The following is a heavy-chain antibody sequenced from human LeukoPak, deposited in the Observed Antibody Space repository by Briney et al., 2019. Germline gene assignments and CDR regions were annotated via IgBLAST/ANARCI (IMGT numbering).Heavy chain of an antibody. CDR3: ASQGSYYRFDY. D-gene: IGHD1-26*01. J-gene: IGHJ4*02. V-gene: IGHV4-39*07. Sequence: PSETLSLTCTVSGGSISSSSYYWGWIRQPPGKGLEWIGGIYYSGSTYYNPSLKSRVTISVDTSKNQFSLKLSSVTAADTAVYYCASQGSYYRFDYWGQGTLVTVSS. CDR2: IYYSGST. CDR1: GGSISSSSYY.